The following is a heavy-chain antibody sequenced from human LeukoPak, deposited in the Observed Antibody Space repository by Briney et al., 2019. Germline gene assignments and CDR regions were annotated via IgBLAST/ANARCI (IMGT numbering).Heavy chain of an antibody. CDR2: IYYSGST. CDR1: GGSISSSSYY. Sequence: SETLSLTCTVSGGSISSSSYYWGWIRQPPGRGLEWIGSIYYSGSTYYNPSLKSRVTISVDTSKNQFSLKLSSVTAADTAVYYCARDGYYFDYWGQGTLVTVSS. D-gene: IGHD2-2*03. V-gene: IGHV4-39*07. J-gene: IGHJ4*02. CDR3: ARDGYYFDY.